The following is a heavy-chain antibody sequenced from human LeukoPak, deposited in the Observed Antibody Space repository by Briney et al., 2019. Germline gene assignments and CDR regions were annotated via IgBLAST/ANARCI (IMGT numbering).Heavy chain of an antibody. V-gene: IGHV4-30-2*01. J-gene: IGHJ4*02. CDR3: AREGGQGDYFDY. D-gene: IGHD3-16*01. CDR1: GGSISSGGYY. Sequence: SETLSLTCTVSGGSISSGGYYWSWIRQPPGKGLEWIGYIYHSGSTYYNPSLKSRVTISVDTSKNQFSLKLSSVTAADTAVYYCAREGGQGDYFDYWGQGTLVTVSS. CDR2: IYHSGST.